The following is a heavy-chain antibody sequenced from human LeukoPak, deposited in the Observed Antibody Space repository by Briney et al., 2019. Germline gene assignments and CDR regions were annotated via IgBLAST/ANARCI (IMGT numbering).Heavy chain of an antibody. D-gene: IGHD3-10*01. V-gene: IGHV3-21*01. J-gene: IGHJ3*02. CDR1: GFTFSSYD. Sequence: GGALRLSCAASGFTFSSYDMTWVRQAPGRGLEWVSSIRPSGDNTYYGDSVKGRFTISRDNAKNSLYLQMNSLRAEDTAVYYCARETKRVGDAFDIWGQGTMVTVSS. CDR2: IRPSGDNT. CDR3: ARETKRVGDAFDI.